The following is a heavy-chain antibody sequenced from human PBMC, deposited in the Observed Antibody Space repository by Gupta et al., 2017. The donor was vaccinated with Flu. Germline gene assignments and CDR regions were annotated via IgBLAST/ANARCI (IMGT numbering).Heavy chain of an antibody. Sequence: WVRQAPGKGLEWVAVISYDGDSHRYADSVKGRFTISRDNSQSTVFLQMNSLRPEDTAVYYCAKDMSIGASTTYYYYYGLDVCGQGTTVTVSS. D-gene: IGHD6-6*01. V-gene: IGHV3-30*18. CDR2: ISYDGDSH. CDR3: AKDMSIGASTTYYYYYGLDV. J-gene: IGHJ6*02.